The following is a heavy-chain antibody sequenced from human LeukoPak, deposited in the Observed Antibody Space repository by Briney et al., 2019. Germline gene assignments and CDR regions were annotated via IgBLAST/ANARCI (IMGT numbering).Heavy chain of an antibody. CDR2: ISGSGGST. CDR3: ARRYCSGGSCYSPYYYYYYMDV. D-gene: IGHD2-15*01. CDR1: GFTFSSYA. V-gene: IGHV3-23*01. Sequence: PGGSLRLSCAASGFTFSSYAMSWVRQAPGKGLEWVSAISGSGGSTYYADSVKGRFTISRDNSKNTLYLQMNSLRAEDTAVYYCARRYCSGGSCYSPYYYYYYMDVWGKGTTVTVSS. J-gene: IGHJ6*03.